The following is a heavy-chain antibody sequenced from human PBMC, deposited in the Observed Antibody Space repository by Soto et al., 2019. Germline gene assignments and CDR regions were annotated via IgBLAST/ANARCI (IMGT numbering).Heavy chain of an antibody. CDR1: GYTFTSYG. J-gene: IGHJ6*02. CDR2: ISAYNGNT. CDR3: ARVVYCSSTSCGPHYYYGMDV. Sequence: GGLVKVSCKASGYTFTSYGISWVRQAPGQGLEWMGWISAYNGNTNYAQKLQGRVTMTTDTSTSTAYMELRSLRSDDTAVYYCARVVYCSSTSCGPHYYYGMDVWGQGTTVTVSS. V-gene: IGHV1-18*04. D-gene: IGHD2-2*01.